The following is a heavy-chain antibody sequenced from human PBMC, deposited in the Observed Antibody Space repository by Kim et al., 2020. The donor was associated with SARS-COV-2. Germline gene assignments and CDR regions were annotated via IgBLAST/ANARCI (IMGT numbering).Heavy chain of an antibody. J-gene: IGHJ3*02. D-gene: IGHD2-15*01. Sequence: GESLKISCKGSGYSFTSYWIGWVRQMPGKGLEWMGIIYPGDSDTRYSPSFQGQVTISADKSISTAYLQWSSLKASDTAMYYCARSWYPAYCSGGSCFQRSDAFDIWGQGTMVTVSS. CDR3: ARSWYPAYCSGGSCFQRSDAFDI. CDR2: IYPGDSDT. V-gene: IGHV5-51*01. CDR1: GYSFTSYW.